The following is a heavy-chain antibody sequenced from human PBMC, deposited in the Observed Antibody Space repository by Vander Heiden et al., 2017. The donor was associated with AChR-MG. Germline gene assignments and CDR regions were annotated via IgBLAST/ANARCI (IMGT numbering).Heavy chain of an antibody. V-gene: IGHV3-30-3*01. CDR1: GFTLRSYA. D-gene: IGHD6-19*01. J-gene: IGHJ3*02. Sequence: QVQLVESGRGVVQPGRSLRLSCAASGFTLRSYAMHWVRQAPGKGLEWVAVISYDGSNKYYADSVKGRFTISRDNSKNTLYLQMNSLRAEDTAVYYCARVAGQWLVRGDDAFDIWGQGTMVTVSS. CDR3: ARVAGQWLVRGDDAFDI. CDR2: ISYDGSNK.